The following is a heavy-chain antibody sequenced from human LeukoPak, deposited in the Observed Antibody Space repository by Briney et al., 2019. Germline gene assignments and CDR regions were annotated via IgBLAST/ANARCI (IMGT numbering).Heavy chain of an antibody. CDR2: IYYSGST. Sequence: TSETLSLTCTVSGGSISSSSYYWGWIRQPPGKGLEWIGSIYYSGSTYYNPSLKSRVTISVDTSKNQFSLKLSSVTAADTAVYYCARVRTTVLDYWGQGTLVTVSS. V-gene: IGHV4-39*07. CDR3: ARVRTTVLDY. D-gene: IGHD4-17*01. J-gene: IGHJ4*02. CDR1: GGSISSSSYY.